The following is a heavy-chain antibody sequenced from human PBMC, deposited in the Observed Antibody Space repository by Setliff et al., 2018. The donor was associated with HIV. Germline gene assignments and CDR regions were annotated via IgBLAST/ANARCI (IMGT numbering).Heavy chain of an antibody. D-gene: IGHD3-10*01. CDR2: IDRDGSET. CDR1: GFTFNNAW. J-gene: IGHJ6*02. CDR3: ARKFRPGHGVDV. Sequence: GGSLRLSCAASGFTFNNAWMSWVRQAPGKGLEWVANIDRDGSETNYVGSVKGRFTIFRDNAKSSMYLQMNSLRAEDTAIYYCARKFRPGHGVDVWGQGTTVTVSS. V-gene: IGHV3-7*01.